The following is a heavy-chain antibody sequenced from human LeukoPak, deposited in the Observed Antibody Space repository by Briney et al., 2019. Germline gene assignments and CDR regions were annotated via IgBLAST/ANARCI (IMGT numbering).Heavy chain of an antibody. D-gene: IGHD6-6*01. J-gene: IGHJ4*02. CDR2: IYYSGST. CDR1: GGSIGSYY. Sequence: PSETLSLTCTVSGGSIGSYYWNWIRQPPGKGLEWIGYIYYSGSTNYNPSLKSRVTISVDTSKNQFSLKLSSVTAADTAVYYCAIPDSSSSLGYDYWGQGTLVTVSS. V-gene: IGHV4-59*01. CDR3: AIPDSSSSLGYDY.